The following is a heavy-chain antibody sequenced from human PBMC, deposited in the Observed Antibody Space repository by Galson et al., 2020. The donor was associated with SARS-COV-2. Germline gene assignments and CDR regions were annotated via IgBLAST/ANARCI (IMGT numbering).Heavy chain of an antibody. Sequence: GESLKISCGASGFTFSSWAMHWVRQAPGKGLEWVASTSYDGNNKYYGDSVKGRFTITRDNSKKTLYLQMNSLRVEDTAVYFCARAPYSNSWGYFDYWGQGTLVTVSS. V-gene: IGHV3-30*04. CDR1: GFTFSSWA. CDR3: ARAPYSNSWGYFDY. CDR2: TSYDGNNK. D-gene: IGHD2-15*01. J-gene: IGHJ4*02.